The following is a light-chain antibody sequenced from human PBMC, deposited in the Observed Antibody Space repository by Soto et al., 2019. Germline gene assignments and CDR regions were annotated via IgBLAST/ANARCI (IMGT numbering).Light chain of an antibody. CDR2: DAS. J-gene: IGKJ2*01. CDR1: KSVSSSY. Sequence: EIVLTQSPGTLSLSPGERATLSCRASKSVSSSYLAWYQQKPGQAPRLLIYDASSRATGIPDRFSGSGSGTDFTLTISRLEPEDFAVYYCQQYGSSLYTFGQGTKLEIK. CDR3: QQYGSSLYT. V-gene: IGKV3-20*01.